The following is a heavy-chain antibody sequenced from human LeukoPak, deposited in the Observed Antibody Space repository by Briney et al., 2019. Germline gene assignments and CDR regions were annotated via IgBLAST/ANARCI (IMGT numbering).Heavy chain of an antibody. Sequence: GGSLRLSCAASGFTFSSYSMNWVRQAPGKGLEWVSYISSSSSTIYYADSVKGRFTISRENAKNSLYLQMNSLRAGDTAVYYCARDRGRYYMDVWGKGTTVTISS. CDR3: ARDRGRYYMDV. J-gene: IGHJ6*03. CDR1: GFTFSSYS. V-gene: IGHV3-48*01. D-gene: IGHD6-25*01. CDR2: ISSSSSTI.